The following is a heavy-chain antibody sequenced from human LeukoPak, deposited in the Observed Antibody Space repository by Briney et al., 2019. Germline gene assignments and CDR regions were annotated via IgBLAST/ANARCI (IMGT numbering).Heavy chain of an antibody. V-gene: IGHV3-7*01. D-gene: IGHD1-26*01. CDR3: AEGGYYGSSGDFDY. J-gene: IGHJ4*02. CDR1: GFSFSSFW. CDR2: IKQDGSEK. Sequence: GGSLRLSCAASGFSFSSFWMSWVRQALGRGLEWVANIKQDGSEKYYVDSVKGRFTISRDNAKNSLYLQMNSLGAEDTAVYYCAEGGYYGSSGDFDYWGQGTLVTVSS.